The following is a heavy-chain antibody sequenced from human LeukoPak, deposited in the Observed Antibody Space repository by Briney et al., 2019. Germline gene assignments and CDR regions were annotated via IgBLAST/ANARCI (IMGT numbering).Heavy chain of an antibody. V-gene: IGHV4-39*01. Sequence: SETLSLTCTVSGGPISSGDLYWGWIRQPPGKGLEWIGSVHYSGNTYYNPSLKSRVTIYVDTSKNQFSLKLSSVTAADTAVYYCARRTYSSSWYFDYWGQGTLVTVSS. CDR1: GGPISSGDLY. CDR3: ARRTYSSSWYFDY. J-gene: IGHJ4*02. CDR2: VHYSGNT. D-gene: IGHD6-13*01.